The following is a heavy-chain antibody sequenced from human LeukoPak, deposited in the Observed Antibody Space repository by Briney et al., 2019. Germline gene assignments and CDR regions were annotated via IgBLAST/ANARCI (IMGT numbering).Heavy chain of an antibody. J-gene: IGHJ4*02. CDR2: IWYDGSNQ. D-gene: IGHD1-1*01. CDR1: GYTFRSHG. Sequence: GGSLRLSCAASGYTFRSHGMHWVRQAPGKGLEWVAVIWYDGSNQYYADSVKGRFTISRDNSKNMVFLQMNSLRDDDTAVYYCARDTTAKYLDYWGQGTLVIVSS. CDR3: ARDTTAKYLDY. V-gene: IGHV3-33*01.